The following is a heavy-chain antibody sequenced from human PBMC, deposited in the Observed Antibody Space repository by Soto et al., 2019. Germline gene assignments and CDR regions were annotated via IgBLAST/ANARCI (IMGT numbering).Heavy chain of an antibody. V-gene: IGHV4-59*01. J-gene: IGHJ6*02. CDR2: IYYSGST. CDR1: GGSISSYY. Sequence: PSETLSLTCTVSGGSISSYYWSWIRQPPGKGLEWIGYIYYSGSTNYNPSLKSRVTISVDTSKNQFSLKLSSVTAADTAVYYCARDVALIAAAGEGYYYYCGMDVWGQGTTVTVSS. CDR3: ARDVALIAAAGEGYYYYCGMDV. D-gene: IGHD6-13*01.